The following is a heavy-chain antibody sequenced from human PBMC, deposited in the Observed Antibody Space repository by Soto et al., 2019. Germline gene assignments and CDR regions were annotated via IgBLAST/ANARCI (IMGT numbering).Heavy chain of an antibody. CDR1: RGSMNSGHW. CDR3: VRVGLRWYFDF. D-gene: IGHD3-16*01. V-gene: IGHV4-4*02. J-gene: IGHJ2*01. CDR2: IHRSGAT. Sequence: QVQLQESGPGLVKPSGTLSLTCDVSRGSMNSGHWWSWVRQPAGKGLEWVGHIHRSGATNYNPSLMTRVAISLDESKDQFSLKLNSVAAADTAVYYFVRVGLRWYFDFWGRGTLVTVSS.